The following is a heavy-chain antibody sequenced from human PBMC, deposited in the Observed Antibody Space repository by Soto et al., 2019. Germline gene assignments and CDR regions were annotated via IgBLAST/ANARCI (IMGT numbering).Heavy chain of an antibody. CDR2: TYYRSKWYN. V-gene: IGHV6-1*01. Sequence: QSQTLSLTCAISGDSVSSNSAAWNWIRQSPSRGLEWLGRTYYRSKWYNDYAVSVKSRITINPDTSKNQFSLQLNSVTPEDTAVYYCAREEGQQLADGNWFDPWGQGTLVTVSS. CDR3: AREEGQQLADGNWFDP. J-gene: IGHJ5*02. D-gene: IGHD6-13*01. CDR1: GDSVSSNSAA.